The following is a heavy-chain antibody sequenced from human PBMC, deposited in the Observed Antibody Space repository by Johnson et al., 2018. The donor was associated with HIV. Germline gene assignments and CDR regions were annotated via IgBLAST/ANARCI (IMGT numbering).Heavy chain of an antibody. V-gene: IGHV3-30*02. J-gene: IGHJ3*02. CDR3: AKEYFDI. Sequence: QVQLMESGGGVVQPGGSLRLSCVASGFTFSSYGMHWVRQAPGKGLEWVAFIRYDGSNAYYGDSVKGRVTISRDNSKNTLYLQMNSLRTEDTAVYYCAKEYFDIWGPGTMVTVSS. CDR2: IRYDGSNA. CDR1: GFTFSSYG.